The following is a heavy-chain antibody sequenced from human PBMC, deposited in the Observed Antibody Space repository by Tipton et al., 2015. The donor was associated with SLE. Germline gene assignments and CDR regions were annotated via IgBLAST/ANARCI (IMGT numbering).Heavy chain of an antibody. V-gene: IGHV3-7*01. D-gene: IGHD6-6*01. Sequence: GSLRLSCAASGFTFSNYWMSWVRQAPGKGLEWVANIKQDGSEKYYVDSVKGRFTISRDNAKNSLYLQMNSLRAEDTAVFYCVPSIDPGGYVDYWGEGTLVTVSS. CDR1: GFTFSNYW. J-gene: IGHJ4*02. CDR3: VPSIDPGGYVDY. CDR2: IKQDGSEK.